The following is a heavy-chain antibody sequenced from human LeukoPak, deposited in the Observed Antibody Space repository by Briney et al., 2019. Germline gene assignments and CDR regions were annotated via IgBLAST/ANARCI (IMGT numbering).Heavy chain of an antibody. CDR1: GGSISSSSYY. CDR3: ARGTFRRILRYLEYYFEY. Sequence: PSETLSLTCSVSGGSISSSSYYWGWIRQPPGKGLEWIGSIYYSGSTYYNTSLKSRVTISVDTSKDQFPLKLSSVTAADTAVYYCARGTFRRILRYLEYYFEYWGQGTLVTVSS. J-gene: IGHJ4*02. D-gene: IGHD3-9*01. CDR2: IYYSGST. V-gene: IGHV4-39*06.